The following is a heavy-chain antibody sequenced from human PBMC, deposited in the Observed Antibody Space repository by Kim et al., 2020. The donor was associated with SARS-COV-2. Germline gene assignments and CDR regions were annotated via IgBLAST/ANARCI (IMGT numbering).Heavy chain of an antibody. D-gene: IGHD3-22*01. Sequence: ASVKVSCKASGYTFTGYYMHWVRQAPGQGLEWMGRINPNSGGTNYAQKFQGRVTMTRDTSISTAYMELSRLRSDDTAVYYCARHYYDSHRGGYFDYWGQGTLVTVSS. CDR3: ARHYYDSHRGGYFDY. V-gene: IGHV1-2*06. CDR1: GYTFTGYY. J-gene: IGHJ4*02. CDR2: INPNSGGT.